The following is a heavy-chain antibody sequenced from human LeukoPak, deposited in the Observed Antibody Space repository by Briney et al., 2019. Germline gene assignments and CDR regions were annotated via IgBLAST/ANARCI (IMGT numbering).Heavy chain of an antibody. Sequence: SETLSLTCTVSGGSISSGGYYWSWIRQHPGKGLEWIGYIYYSGSTYYNPSLKSRVTISVDRSKNQFSLKLSSVTAADTAVYYCARFVSSTSCRYFDYWGQGTLVTVSS. D-gene: IGHD2-2*01. CDR2: IYYSGST. J-gene: IGHJ4*02. V-gene: IGHV4-31*03. CDR3: ARFVSSTSCRYFDY. CDR1: GGSISSGGYY.